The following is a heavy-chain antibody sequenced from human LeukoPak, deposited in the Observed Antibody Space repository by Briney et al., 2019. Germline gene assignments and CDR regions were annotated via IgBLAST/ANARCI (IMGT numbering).Heavy chain of an antibody. D-gene: IGHD3-10*01. Sequence: SETLSLTCTVSGGSISSGGYYWSWIRQHPGKGLEWIGYIYYSGSTNYNPSLKSRVTISVDTSKNQFSLKLSSVTAADTAVYYCARVTMVRGVRLFDYWGQGTLVTVSS. V-gene: IGHV4-61*08. CDR2: IYYSGST. CDR1: GGSISSGGYY. J-gene: IGHJ4*02. CDR3: ARVTMVRGVRLFDY.